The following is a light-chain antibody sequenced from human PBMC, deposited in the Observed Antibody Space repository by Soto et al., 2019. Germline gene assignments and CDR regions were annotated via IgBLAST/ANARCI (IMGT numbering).Light chain of an antibody. CDR2: EDD. J-gene: IGLJ2*01. CDR3: QSYDTNSVV. V-gene: IGLV6-57*02. Sequence: NFMLTQTHSVSGSPGKTVTISCTGSSGSITSNYVQWYQQRQGSAPIIVIYEDDQRPSGVPDRFSGSIDRSSNSASLTISGLKTEDEADYYCQSYDTNSVVFGGGTKLTVL. CDR1: SGSITSNY.